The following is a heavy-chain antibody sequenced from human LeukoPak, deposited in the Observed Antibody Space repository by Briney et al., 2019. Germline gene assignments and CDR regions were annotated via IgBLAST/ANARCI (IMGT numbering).Heavy chain of an antibody. CDR3: VRNRNDYGDYVYDY. CDR2: ISSTSTYI. J-gene: IGHJ4*02. CDR1: GFTFSSYW. Sequence: GGSLRLSCAASGFTFSSYWMTWVRQAPGKGLEWVSSISSTSTYIYYADSVKGRFTISRDNAKNSLYLQMNSLRAEDTAVFFCVRNRNDYGDYVYDYWGQGTLVTVSS. D-gene: IGHD4-17*01. V-gene: IGHV3-21*01.